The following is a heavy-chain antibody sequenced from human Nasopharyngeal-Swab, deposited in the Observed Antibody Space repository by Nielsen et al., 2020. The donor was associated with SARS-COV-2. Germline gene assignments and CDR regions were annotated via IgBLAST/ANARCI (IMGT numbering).Heavy chain of an antibody. D-gene: IGHD3-22*01. CDR2: ISGSGGST. V-gene: IGHV3-23*01. J-gene: IGHJ4*02. CDR3: ASPRGYYDSSGAFDY. Sequence: GGSLRLSCAASGFTFSSYAMSWVRQAPGKGLEWVSAISGSGGSTYYADSVKGRFTISRDNSKNSLYLQMNSLRAEDTAVYYCASPRGYYDSSGAFDYWGQGTLVTVSS. CDR1: GFTFSSYA.